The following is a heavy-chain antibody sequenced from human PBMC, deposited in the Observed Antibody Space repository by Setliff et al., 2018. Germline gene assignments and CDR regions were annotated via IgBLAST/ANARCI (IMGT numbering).Heavy chain of an antibody. V-gene: IGHV4-39*07. J-gene: IGHJ3*02. D-gene: IGHD3-22*01. CDR1: GGSISSSSYY. CDR2: IYYSGST. CDR3: ARGRGISMIVVVTHDAFDI. Sequence: SETLSLTCTVSGGSISSSSYYWGWIRQSPGKGLEWIGSIYYSGSTYYNPSLKSRVTISVDTSKNQSSLKLSSVTAADTAVYYCARGRGISMIVVVTHDAFDIWGQGTMVTVSS.